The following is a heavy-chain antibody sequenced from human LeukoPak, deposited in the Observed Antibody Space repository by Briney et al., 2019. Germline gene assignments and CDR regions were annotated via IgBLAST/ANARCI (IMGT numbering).Heavy chain of an antibody. CDR2: IHFGGST. CDR3: ARLTGGRRITIFGVAQRVFDY. J-gene: IGHJ4*02. V-gene: IGHV4-39*07. D-gene: IGHD3-3*01. Sequence: SETLSLTCSVSGDSISNTSHHWGWIRQPPGKGLEWIANIHFGGSTSCNPSLKSRVIISVDTSKNQVSLRLTSVTAADTATYYCARLTGGRRITIFGVAQRVFDYWGQGALVTVSS. CDR1: GDSISNTSHH.